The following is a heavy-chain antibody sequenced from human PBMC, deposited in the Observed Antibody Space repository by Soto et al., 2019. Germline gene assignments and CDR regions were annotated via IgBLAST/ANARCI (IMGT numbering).Heavy chain of an antibody. Sequence: QVQLQQWGAGLLKPSETLSLTCAVYGGSFSGYYWSWIRQPPGKGLEWIGEINHSGSTNYNPSLKSRVTISVDTSKNQFSLKLSSVTAADTAVYCCRLTYYDFWSAGWFDPWGQGTLVTVSS. CDR1: GGSFSGYY. CDR2: INHSGST. J-gene: IGHJ5*02. D-gene: IGHD3-3*01. CDR3: RLTYYDFWSAGWFDP. V-gene: IGHV4-34*01.